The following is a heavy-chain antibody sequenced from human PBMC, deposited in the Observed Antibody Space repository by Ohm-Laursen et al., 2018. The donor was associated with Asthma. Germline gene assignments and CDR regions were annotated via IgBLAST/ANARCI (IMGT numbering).Heavy chain of an antibody. J-gene: IGHJ4*02. Sequence: SETLSLTCTVSGGSISSGGYYWSWIRQHPGKGLEWIGYIYYSGSTYYNPSLKSRVTISVDTSKNQFSLKLSSVTAADTAVYYCARVDSSGYYLYLDYWGQGTLVTVSS. CDR2: IYYSGST. V-gene: IGHV4-31*03. CDR1: GGSISSGGYY. D-gene: IGHD3-22*01. CDR3: ARVDSSGYYLYLDY.